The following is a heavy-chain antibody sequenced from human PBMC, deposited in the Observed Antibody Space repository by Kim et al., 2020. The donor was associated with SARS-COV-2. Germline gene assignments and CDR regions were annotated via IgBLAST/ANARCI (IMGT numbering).Heavy chain of an antibody. CDR2: IYYSGST. Sequence: SETLSLTCTVSGGSISSSSYYWGWIRQPPGKGLEWIGSIYYSGSTYYNPSLKSRVTISVDTSKNQFSLKLSSVTAADTAVYSCAGSSVLRYFDWFPTYLGSWFDPWGQGTLVTVSS. D-gene: IGHD3-9*01. CDR3: AGSSVLRYFDWFPTYLGSWFDP. J-gene: IGHJ5*02. V-gene: IGHV4-39*01. CDR1: GGSISSSSYY.